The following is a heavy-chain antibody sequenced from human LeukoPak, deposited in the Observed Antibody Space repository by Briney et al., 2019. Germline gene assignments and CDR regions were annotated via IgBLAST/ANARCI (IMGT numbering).Heavy chain of an antibody. Sequence: PGGSLRLSCAASGFTFSSYSMNWVRQAPGKGLEWVSSISSSSSYIYYADSVKGRFTISRDNAKNSLYLQMNSLRAEDTAVYYCARGDLIVVVPAAPGGYWGQGTLVTVSS. CDR3: ARGDLIVVVPAAPGGY. J-gene: IGHJ4*02. CDR1: GFTFSSYS. D-gene: IGHD2-2*01. CDR2: ISSSSSYI. V-gene: IGHV3-21*01.